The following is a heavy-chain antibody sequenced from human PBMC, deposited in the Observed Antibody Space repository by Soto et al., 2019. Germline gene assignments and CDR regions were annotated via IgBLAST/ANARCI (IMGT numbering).Heavy chain of an antibody. CDR3: ARYYDSSGYYYYYGMDV. J-gene: IGHJ6*02. CDR1: GYTFTSYG. Sequence: RASVKVSCKASGYTFTSYGISWVRQAPGQGLEWMGWISAYNGNTNYAQKLQGRVTMTTDTSTSTAYMELRSLRSDDTAVYYCARYYDSSGYYYYYGMDVWGQGTTVTVSS. V-gene: IGHV1-18*01. CDR2: ISAYNGNT. D-gene: IGHD3-22*01.